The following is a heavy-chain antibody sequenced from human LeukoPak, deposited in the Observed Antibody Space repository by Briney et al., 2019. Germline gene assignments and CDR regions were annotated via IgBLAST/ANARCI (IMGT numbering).Heavy chain of an antibody. J-gene: IGHJ4*02. Sequence: KPSETLSLTCSVSGDSISRSDSYWDWIRQPPGKGLEWIGSIYYSGSTYYNPSLKSRVTISVDTSKNQFSLKLSPVTAADTAVYYCARPVYSYGHIDYWGQGTLVTVSS. CDR3: ARPVYSYGHIDY. CDR1: GDSISRSDSY. D-gene: IGHD5-18*01. CDR2: IYYSGST. V-gene: IGHV4-39*01.